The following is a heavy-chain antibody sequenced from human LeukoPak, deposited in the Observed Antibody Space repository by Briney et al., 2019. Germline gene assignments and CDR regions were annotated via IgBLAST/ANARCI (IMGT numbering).Heavy chain of an antibody. J-gene: IGHJ4*02. CDR1: GGSISSSNW. D-gene: IGHD6-13*01. CDR3: AFGSSWPLWGY. Sequence: SGTLSLTCAVSGGSISSSNWWSWVRQPPGKGLEWIGEIYHSGSTNYNPSLKSRVTISVDTSKNQFSLKLSSVTAADTAVYYCAFGSSWPLWGYRGQGTLVTVSS. CDR2: IYHSGST. V-gene: IGHV4-4*02.